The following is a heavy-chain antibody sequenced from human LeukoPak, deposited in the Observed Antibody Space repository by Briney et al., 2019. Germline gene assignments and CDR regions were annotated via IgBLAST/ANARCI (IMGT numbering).Heavy chain of an antibody. J-gene: IGHJ4*02. D-gene: IGHD6-19*01. CDR2: IYYSGST. V-gene: IGHV4-59*01. CDR3: ARGGIAVYQY. Sequence: SETLSLTCTVSGGSISSYYWSWIRQPPGKGLEWIGYIYYSGSTNYNPSLKSRVTISVDTSKNQFSLKLSSVTAADTAVYYRARGGIAVYQYWGQGTLVTVSS. CDR1: GGSISSYY.